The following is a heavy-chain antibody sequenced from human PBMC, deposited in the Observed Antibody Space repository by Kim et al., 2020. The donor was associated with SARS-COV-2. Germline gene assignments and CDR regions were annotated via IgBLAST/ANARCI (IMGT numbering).Heavy chain of an antibody. CDR1: GFTFSSYG. CDR3: AKDWAFNTPLVRNFFDP. Sequence: GGSLRLSCAASGFTFSSYGFHWVRQAPGKGLEWVAVISYDESNIFYTDSVKGRFTISRDNSKNTLYLHMNSLRNEDTAVDYCAKDWAFNTPLVRNFFDPWGQETLVSVYS. V-gene: IGHV3-30*18. J-gene: IGHJ5*01. CDR2: ISYDESNI. D-gene: IGHD2-8*02.